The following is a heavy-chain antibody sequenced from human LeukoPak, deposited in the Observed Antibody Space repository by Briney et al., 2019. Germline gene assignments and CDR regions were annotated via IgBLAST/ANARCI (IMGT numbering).Heavy chain of an antibody. CDR2: IYPGDSDT. D-gene: IGHD4-11*01. V-gene: IGHV5-51*01. Sequence: GESLKISCKGSGYIFTSYWIGWVRQMPGKGLEWMAIIYPGDSDTRYSPSFQGQVTISADKSISTAYLQWSSLKASDTAMYHCARFHDYRFDPWGQGTLVTVSS. CDR1: GYIFTSYW. J-gene: IGHJ5*02. CDR3: ARFHDYRFDP.